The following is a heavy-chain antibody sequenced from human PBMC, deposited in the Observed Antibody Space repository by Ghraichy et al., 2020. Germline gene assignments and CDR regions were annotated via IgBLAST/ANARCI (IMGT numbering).Heavy chain of an antibody. Sequence: ASVKVSCKASGYTFTSYDINWVRQATGQGLEWMGWMNPNSGNTGYAQKFQGRVTMTRNTSISTAYMELSSLRSEDTAVYYCARTGLRFLEWPMMGYYYYYYMDVWGKGTTVTVSS. CDR3: ARTGLRFLEWPMMGYYYYYYMDV. J-gene: IGHJ6*03. V-gene: IGHV1-8*01. CDR2: MNPNSGNT. CDR1: GYTFTSYD. D-gene: IGHD3-3*01.